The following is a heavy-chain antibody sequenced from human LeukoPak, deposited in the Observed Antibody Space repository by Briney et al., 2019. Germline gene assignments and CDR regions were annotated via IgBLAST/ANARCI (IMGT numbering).Heavy chain of an antibody. CDR2: ISSSSSTI. CDR1: GFTFSKYN. D-gene: IGHD2-15*01. V-gene: IGHV3-48*01. J-gene: IGHJ6*03. CDR3: ARDRSYYYMDV. Sequence: PGGSLRLSCAAPGFTFSKYNMNWVRQAPGKGLEWVSYISSSSSTIYYADSVKGRFTISRDNAKNSLFLQMNSLRAEDTAVYYCARDRSYYYMDVWGKGTTVTVSS.